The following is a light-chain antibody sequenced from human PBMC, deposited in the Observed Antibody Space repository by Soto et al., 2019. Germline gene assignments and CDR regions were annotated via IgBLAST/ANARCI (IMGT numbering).Light chain of an antibody. J-gene: IGLJ2*01. CDR2: EVS. V-gene: IGLV2-14*01. Sequence: QAVVTQPASVSGSPGQSITISCTGTSSDVGDYNYVSWYQQHPGKAPKLMIYEVSNRPSGVSNRFSGSKSGNTASLTISGLQAEDEADYYCSSYTSSSTVFGGGTKLTVL. CDR1: SSDVGDYNY. CDR3: SSYTSSSTV.